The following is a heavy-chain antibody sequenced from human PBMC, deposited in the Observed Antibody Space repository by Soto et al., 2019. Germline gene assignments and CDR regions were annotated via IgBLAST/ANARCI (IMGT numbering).Heavy chain of an antibody. D-gene: IGHD6-19*01. V-gene: IGHV3-21*01. CDR1: GFIFSRSA. Sequence: GGSLSLSCAASGFIFSRSAMNWVRQAPGKGLEWVSSISSSSSYIYYADSVKGRFTISRDNAKNSLYLQMKSLRAEDTAVYYCARINSGWGPLTPYPSHYWGPGAMVTVYS. CDR3: ARINSGWGPLTPYPSHY. CDR2: ISSSSSYI. J-gene: IGHJ4*02.